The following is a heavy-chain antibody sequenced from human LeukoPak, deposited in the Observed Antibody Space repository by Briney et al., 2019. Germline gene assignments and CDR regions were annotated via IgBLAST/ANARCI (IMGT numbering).Heavy chain of an antibody. Sequence: GASVKVSCKASGYTFTDYYIHWVRQAPGQGLGWMAWIRPFSGGTRYAQKFQDRVTLTRDTSISTAYMDLSRLTSDDTAVYFCTRSRESREFDSWGQGTLVTVSS. D-gene: IGHD1-26*01. J-gene: IGHJ4*02. V-gene: IGHV1-2*02. CDR3: TRSRESREFDS. CDR2: IRPFSGGT. CDR1: GYTFTDYY.